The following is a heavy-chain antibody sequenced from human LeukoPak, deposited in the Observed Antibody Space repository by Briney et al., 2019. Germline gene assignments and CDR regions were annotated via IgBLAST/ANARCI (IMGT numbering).Heavy chain of an antibody. V-gene: IGHV3-30*02. J-gene: IGHJ4*02. D-gene: IGHD6-6*01. Sequence: PGGSLRLSCAASGFTFSSYGMHWVRQAPGKGLEWVAFIRYDGSNKYYADSVKGRFTISRDNSKNTLYLQMNSLRAEDTAVYYCAKGVPYSSSSQSTPLDYWGQGTLVTVSS. CDR2: IRYDGSNK. CDR1: GFTFSSYG. CDR3: AKGVPYSSSSQSTPLDY.